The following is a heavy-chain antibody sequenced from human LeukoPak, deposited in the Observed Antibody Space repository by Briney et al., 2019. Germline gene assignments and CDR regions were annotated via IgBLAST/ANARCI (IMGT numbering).Heavy chain of an antibody. CDR1: GFTFSSYE. J-gene: IGHJ4*02. CDR3: ARAHYYYDSASPRTSLQC. V-gene: IGHV3-48*03. Sequence: GGSLRLSCAASGFTFSSYEMNWVRQAPGKGLEWVSYISSSGSTIYYADSVKGRFTISRDNAKNSLYLQMNSPRAEDTAVYYCARAHYYYDSASPRTSLQCWGQGTLVTVSS. D-gene: IGHD3-22*01. CDR2: ISSSGSTI.